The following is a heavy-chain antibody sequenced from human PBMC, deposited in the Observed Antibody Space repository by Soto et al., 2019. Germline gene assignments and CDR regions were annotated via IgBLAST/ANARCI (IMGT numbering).Heavy chain of an antibody. J-gene: IGHJ5*02. Sequence: EVQLLESGGGLVQAGGCLRPSCVASGLTFSNYAMTWVPQAPGKGLEWDYGISGNGGNTNKADSVQGNFPISRDNFNNTLDLEMNSMGVEDRAVYYCAPLRGYNYNFWGGWFDPWGQGAVVTVSS. CDR3: APLRGYNYNFWGGWFDP. CDR1: GLTFSNYA. CDR2: ISGNGGNT. D-gene: IGHD5-18*01. V-gene: IGHV3-23*01.